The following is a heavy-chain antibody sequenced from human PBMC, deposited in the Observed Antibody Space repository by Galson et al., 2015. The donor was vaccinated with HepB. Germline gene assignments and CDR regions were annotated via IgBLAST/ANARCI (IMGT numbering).Heavy chain of an antibody. CDR2: ISYDGSNK. CDR1: GFTFSSYG. CDR3: AKGSGGY. D-gene: IGHD3-10*01. Sequence: SLRLSCAASGFTFSSYGMHWVRQAPGKGLEWVAVISYDGSNKYYADSVKGRFTISRDNSKNTLYLQMNSLRAEDTAVYYCAKGSGGYWGQGTLVTVSS. J-gene: IGHJ4*02. V-gene: IGHV3-30*18.